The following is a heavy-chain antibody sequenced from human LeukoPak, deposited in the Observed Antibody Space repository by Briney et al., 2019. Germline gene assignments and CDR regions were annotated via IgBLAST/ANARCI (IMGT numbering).Heavy chain of an antibody. CDR1: GFTFSDYY. CDR2: ISSSGSTI. D-gene: IGHD6-19*01. CDR3: ARAYSSGWYRDYYYGMDV. J-gene: IGHJ6*02. Sequence: GGSLRLSCAASGFTFSDYYMSWIRQAPGKGLEWVSYISSSGSTIYYADSVKGRFTISRDNAKNSLYLQMNSLRAEDTAVYYCARAYSSGWYRDYYYGMDVWGQGTTVTVSS. V-gene: IGHV3-11*01.